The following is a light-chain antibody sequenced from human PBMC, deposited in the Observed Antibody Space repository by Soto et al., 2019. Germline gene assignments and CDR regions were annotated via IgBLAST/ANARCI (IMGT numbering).Light chain of an antibody. CDR2: SAS. CDR1: QSISNW. Sequence: DIQMTQSPSTLSASVGDRVTITCRASQSISNWLAWYQQKPGKAPKRLIYSASSLDSGVPSRFSATGSGTEFTFTISSLHPEDFATYYCQLHTTYPRPFGQGTKVDIK. CDR3: QLHTTYPRP. J-gene: IGKJ1*01. V-gene: IGKV1-5*01.